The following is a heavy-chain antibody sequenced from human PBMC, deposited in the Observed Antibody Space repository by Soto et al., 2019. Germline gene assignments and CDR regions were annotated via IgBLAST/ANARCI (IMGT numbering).Heavy chain of an antibody. CDR2: ISSGGTYT. CDR1: GFTFSDLD. Sequence: QVQLVESGGGVVQPGRSLRLSCAASGFTFSDLDMHWVRQAPGKGLEWVAVISSGGTYTYYADSVKGRFTVSRDNSKNTLYLQMNSLRADDTAVYYCYDFWWEYWGQGTLVTVSS. J-gene: IGHJ4*02. D-gene: IGHD3-3*01. V-gene: IGHV3-30-3*01. CDR3: YDFWWEY.